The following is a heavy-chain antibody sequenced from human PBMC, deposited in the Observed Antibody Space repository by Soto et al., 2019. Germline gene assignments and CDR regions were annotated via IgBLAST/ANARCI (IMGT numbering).Heavy chain of an antibody. CDR1: GFTFSSYW. V-gene: IGHV3-7*01. CDR3: ARDRAVAGPEAFDI. CDR2: IKQDGSEK. Sequence: EVQLVESGGGLVQPGGSLRLSCAASGFTFSSYWMSWVRQAPGKGLEWVANIKQDGSEKYYVDSVKGRFTISRDNAKNSLYLQMKSLRAEDTAVYYCARDRAVAGPEAFDIWGQGTMVTVSS. J-gene: IGHJ3*02. D-gene: IGHD6-19*01.